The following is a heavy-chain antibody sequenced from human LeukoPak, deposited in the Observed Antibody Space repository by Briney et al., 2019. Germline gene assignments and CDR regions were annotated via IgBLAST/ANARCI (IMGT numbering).Heavy chain of an antibody. CDR1: GGSISSYY. D-gene: IGHD2-15*01. J-gene: IGHJ4*02. CDR2: IYYSGST. Sequence: PSETLSLTCTVSGGSISSYYWSWIRQPPGKGLEWIGYIYYSGSTNYNPSLKSRVTISVDTSKNQFSLKLSSVTAADTALYYCARYCSGGSCYIDTFDYWGQGTLVTVSS. CDR3: ARYCSGGSCYIDTFDY. V-gene: IGHV4-59*01.